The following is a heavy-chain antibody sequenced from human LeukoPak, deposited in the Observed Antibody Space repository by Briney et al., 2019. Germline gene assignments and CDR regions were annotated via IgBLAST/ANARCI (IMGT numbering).Heavy chain of an antibody. CDR3: AGLVLDY. J-gene: IGHJ4*02. D-gene: IGHD6-19*01. V-gene: IGHV3-48*03. CDR2: ISGSGSTI. CDR1: GFTSRSYE. Sequence: SGGSLRLSCAASGFTSRSYEMTWVRQAPGKGLEWVSYISGSGSTIYYTDSVKGRFTISRDNAKNSLYLQMNSLRAEDTAVYYCAGLVLDYWGQGTLVTVSS.